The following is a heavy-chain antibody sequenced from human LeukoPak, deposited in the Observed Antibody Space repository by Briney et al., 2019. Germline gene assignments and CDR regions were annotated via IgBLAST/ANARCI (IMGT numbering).Heavy chain of an antibody. D-gene: IGHD6-19*01. Sequence: SKTLSLTCTVSGDSISSYYWSWIRQPPGKGLEWIGYIYYSGSSNYNPSLKSRVTISVDTSKNQVSLKLSSVTAADTAVYYCARAKKAVAGFFDYWSQGPLVTVSS. CDR2: IYYSGSS. V-gene: IGHV4-59*01. CDR1: GDSISSYY. CDR3: ARAKKAVAGFFDY. J-gene: IGHJ4*02.